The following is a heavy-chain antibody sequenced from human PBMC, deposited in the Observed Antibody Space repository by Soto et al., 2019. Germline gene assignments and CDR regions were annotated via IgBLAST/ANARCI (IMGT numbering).Heavy chain of an antibody. D-gene: IGHD2-2*01. CDR3: AKGGGCSSTSCYAFDI. CDR1: GFTFDDYA. J-gene: IGHJ3*02. Sequence: SLRLSCAASGFTFDDYAMHWVRQAPGKGLEWVSGISWYSGSIGYADSVKGRFTISRDNAKNSLYLQMNSLRAEDTALYYCAKGGGCSSTSCYAFDIWGQGTMVTVSS. V-gene: IGHV3-9*01. CDR2: ISWYSGSI.